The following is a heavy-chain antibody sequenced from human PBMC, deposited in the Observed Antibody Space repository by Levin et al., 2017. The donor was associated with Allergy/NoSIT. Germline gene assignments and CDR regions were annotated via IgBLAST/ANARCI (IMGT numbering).Heavy chain of an antibody. CDR1: GFTFSDHY. V-gene: IGHV3-72*01. CDR3: ARVLTNYGSGKGDYYYYGVDV. D-gene: IGHD3-10*01. J-gene: IGHJ6*02. CDR2: ARNKDNSYTT. Sequence: LSLSCVVSGFTFSDHYMDWVRQAPGKGLEWVGRARNKDNSYTTEYAASVKGRFTVSRDDSKNSLYLQMNSLKTEDTAVYYCARVLTNYGSGKGDYYYYGVDVWGQGTTVTVSS.